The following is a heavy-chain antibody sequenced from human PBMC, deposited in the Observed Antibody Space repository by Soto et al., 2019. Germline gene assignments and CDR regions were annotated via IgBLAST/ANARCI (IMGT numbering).Heavy chain of an antibody. V-gene: IGHV1-8*01. CDR2: INPNSGNT. CDR3: VRVGGCSRTRSYATYQDN. D-gene: IGHD2-2*01. J-gene: IGHJ4*02. Sequence: ASVKVSCKASGYTFTSYDINWVRQATGQGLEWMGWINPNSGNTGYAQKFQGRGTITRDTSASTAYMELSSPIIEDTAVYYCVRVGGCSRTRSYATYQDNWGQGTLVNVSS. CDR1: GYTFTSYD.